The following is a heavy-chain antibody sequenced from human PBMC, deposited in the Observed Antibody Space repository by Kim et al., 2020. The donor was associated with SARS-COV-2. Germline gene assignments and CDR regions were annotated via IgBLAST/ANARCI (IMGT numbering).Heavy chain of an antibody. Sequence: EASVKGRFTIPRDNAKNALYLQMNSLRAEDTAVYYCARDLVVAAGFAYWGQGTLVTVSS. V-gene: IGHV3-21*01. D-gene: IGHD2-8*02. CDR3: ARDLVVAAGFAY. J-gene: IGHJ4*02.